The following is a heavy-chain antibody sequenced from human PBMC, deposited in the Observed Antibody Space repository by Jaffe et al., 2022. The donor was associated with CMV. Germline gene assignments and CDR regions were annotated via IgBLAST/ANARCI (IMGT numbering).Heavy chain of an antibody. CDR1: GFTFSSYG. CDR3: ARDRNDYGDYVIYYYYYGMDV. CDR2: IWYDGSNK. Sequence: QVQLVESGGGVVQPGRSLRLSCAASGFTFSSYGMHWVRQAPGKGLEWVAVIWYDGSNKYYADSVKGRFTISRDNSKNTLYLQMNSLRAEDTAVYYCARDRNDYGDYVIYYYYYGMDVWGQGTTVTVSS. J-gene: IGHJ6*02. D-gene: IGHD4-17*01. V-gene: IGHV3-33*01.